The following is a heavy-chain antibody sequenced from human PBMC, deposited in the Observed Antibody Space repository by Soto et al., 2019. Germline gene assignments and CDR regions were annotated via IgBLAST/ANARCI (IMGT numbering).Heavy chain of an antibody. Sequence: PGGSLRLSCTASGFTFGDYAMSWFRQAPGKGLEWVGFIRSKAYGGTTKYAASVKGRFTISRDDSKSIAYLQMNSLKTEDTAVYYCTRGGSYFSHYYYGMDVWGQGTTVTVSS. CDR1: GFTFGDYA. J-gene: IGHJ6*02. D-gene: IGHD1-26*01. V-gene: IGHV3-49*03. CDR2: IRSKAYGGTT. CDR3: TRGGSYFSHYYYGMDV.